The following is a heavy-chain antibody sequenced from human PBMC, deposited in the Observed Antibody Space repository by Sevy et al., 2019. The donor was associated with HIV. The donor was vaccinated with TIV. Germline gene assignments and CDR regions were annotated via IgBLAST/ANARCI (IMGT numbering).Heavy chain of an antibody. D-gene: IGHD3-3*01. CDR1: GGSISSGGYY. CDR2: IYYSGTT. CDR3: ARWHDFWSGYYTGYYYGMDV. J-gene: IGHJ6*02. V-gene: IGHV4-31*03. Sequence: SETLSLTCTVSGGSISSGGYYWTWIRQHPGKGLEWIGYIYYSGTTYYNPSLKSRVTISVDTSKNQFSLKLSSVTAADSALYYCARWHDFWSGYYTGYYYGMDVWGQGTTVTVSS.